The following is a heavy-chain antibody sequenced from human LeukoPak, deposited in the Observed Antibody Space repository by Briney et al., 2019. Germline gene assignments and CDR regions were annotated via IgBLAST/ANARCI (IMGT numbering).Heavy chain of an antibody. Sequence: GGSLRLSCAASGFTFSSNSMNWVRQAPGKGLEWVSYISSSSTIYYADSVKGRFTISRDNAKNSLYLQMDSLRAEDTAVYYCARDYGGPHYFDYWGQGTLVTVSS. CDR2: ISSSSTI. D-gene: IGHD2-15*01. CDR1: GFTFSSNS. CDR3: ARDYGGPHYFDY. V-gene: IGHV3-48*01. J-gene: IGHJ4*02.